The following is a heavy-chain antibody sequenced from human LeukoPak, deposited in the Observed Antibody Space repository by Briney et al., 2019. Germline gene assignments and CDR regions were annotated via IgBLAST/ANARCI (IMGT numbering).Heavy chain of an antibody. Sequence: ASVKVSCKASGYIFTTYFIHWVRQAPGQGLEWMGWINPNNGDTNYVQKFQGRATMTRDTSISTAYMELTRLRSDDTAVYYCAREGGYDILTGYQDYWGQGTLVTVSS. CDR1: GYIFTTYF. D-gene: IGHD3-9*01. CDR3: AREGGYDILTGYQDY. V-gene: IGHV1-2*02. J-gene: IGHJ4*02. CDR2: INPNNGDT.